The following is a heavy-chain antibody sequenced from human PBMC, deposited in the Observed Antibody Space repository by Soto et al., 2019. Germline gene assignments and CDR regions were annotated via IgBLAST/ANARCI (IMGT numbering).Heavy chain of an antibody. V-gene: IGHV4-39*01. J-gene: IGHJ4*02. CDR2: IYYSGST. CDR1: GGSISSSSYY. CDR3: ARHAFQSSGFTDY. D-gene: IGHD6-19*01. Sequence: QLQLQESGPGLVKPSETLSLTCTVSGGSISSSSYYWGWIRQPPGKGLEWIGSIYYSGSTYYNPSIERRVNISVDTAKNQCSRKLGSVTAADTAVYYCARHAFQSSGFTDYWGQGTLVTVSS.